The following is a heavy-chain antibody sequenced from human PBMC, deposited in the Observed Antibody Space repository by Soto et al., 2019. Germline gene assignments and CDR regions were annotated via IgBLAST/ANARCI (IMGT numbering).Heavy chain of an antibody. J-gene: IGHJ2*01. Sequence: GGSLRLSCAASGFTFSSYGMHWVRQAPGKGLEWVAVIWYDGSNKYYADSVKGRFTISRDNSKNTLYLQMNSLRAEDTAVYYCARDSNGYGDYGYWYFDLWGRGTLVTVSS. V-gene: IGHV3-33*01. D-gene: IGHD4-17*01. CDR3: ARDSNGYGDYGYWYFDL. CDR1: GFTFSSYG. CDR2: IWYDGSNK.